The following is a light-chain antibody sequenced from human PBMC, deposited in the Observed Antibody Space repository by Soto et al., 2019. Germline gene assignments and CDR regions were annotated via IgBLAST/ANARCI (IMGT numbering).Light chain of an antibody. CDR3: QQYNNWPRT. CDR1: QSVSSY. J-gene: IGKJ1*01. CDR2: DAS. Sequence: EIVMTQSPATLSVSPGERATLSCRASQSVSSYLAWYQQRPGQAPRLLIYDASTRATGIPVRFSGSVSGTEFTLTISSLQSEDFAVYYCQQYNNWPRTFGQGTKVDIK. V-gene: IGKV3-15*01.